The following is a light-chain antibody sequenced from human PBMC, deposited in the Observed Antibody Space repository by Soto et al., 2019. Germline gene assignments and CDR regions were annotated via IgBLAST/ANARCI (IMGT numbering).Light chain of an antibody. Sequence: IQMTQSPSSRSASVGGRFTITCRASKSIRSYLNWYQQKPGEDPKLLIYGAFSLQSGVSSRFSGSGFGTDFTLTINKLEPEDFASYFCLQVYSLPRTFGLGTKVDI. J-gene: IGKJ1*01. V-gene: IGKV1-39*01. CDR1: KSIRSY. CDR3: LQVYSLPRT. CDR2: GAF.